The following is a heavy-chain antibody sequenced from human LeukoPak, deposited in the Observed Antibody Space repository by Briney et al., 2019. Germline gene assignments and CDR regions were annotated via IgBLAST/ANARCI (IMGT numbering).Heavy chain of an antibody. CDR3: AKGSYGSGSYVDK. CDR2: ISGNDGST. J-gene: IGHJ4*02. V-gene: IGHV3-20*04. D-gene: IGHD3-10*01. Sequence: GGSLRLSCAASGFTFDDYGMTWVRQVPGKGLEWVSSISGNDGSTYYADSVKGRFTISRDNAKNSLYPQMSSLRAEDTAFYYCAKGSYGSGSYVDKWGQGTLVTVSS. CDR1: GFTFDDYG.